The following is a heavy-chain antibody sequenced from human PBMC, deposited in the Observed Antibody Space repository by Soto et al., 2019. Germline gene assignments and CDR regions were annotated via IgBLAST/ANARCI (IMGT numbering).Heavy chain of an antibody. D-gene: IGHD3-10*01. Sequence: GGSLRLSCTASGFTFSMYWMHWVRQVPGKGPEWVSRISDDGSRADYADSVKGRFTISRDNAKNTLYLEMHVLRADDTAVYYCTRGPRPSSVGTGAFWGQGTLVTVSS. J-gene: IGHJ4*02. CDR1: GFTFSMYW. CDR3: TRGPRPSSVGTGAF. CDR2: ISDDGSRA. V-gene: IGHV3-74*01.